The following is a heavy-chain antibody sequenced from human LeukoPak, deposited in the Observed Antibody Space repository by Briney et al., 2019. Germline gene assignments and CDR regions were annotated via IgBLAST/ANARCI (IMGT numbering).Heavy chain of an antibody. Sequence: GGSLRLSCAASGFTFSNYWMSWVRQAPGKGLEWVANIKLDGSEKDYVDSVKGRFTISRDNAKNSLYLQMNSLRGDDTAVYYCARGRAIPSVPPFDYWGQGTLVTVSS. V-gene: IGHV3-7*01. CDR3: ARGRAIPSVPPFDY. CDR1: GFTFSNYW. CDR2: IKLDGSEK. D-gene: IGHD6-6*01. J-gene: IGHJ4*02.